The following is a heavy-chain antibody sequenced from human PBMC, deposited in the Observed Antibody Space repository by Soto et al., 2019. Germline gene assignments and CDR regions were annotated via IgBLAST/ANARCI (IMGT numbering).Heavy chain of an antibody. CDR1: GGSISSGGYS. CDR2: IYYSGST. V-gene: IGHV4-30-2*01. J-gene: IGHJ4*02. D-gene: IGHD4-17*01. CDR3: ARGMTTVTTLDY. Sequence: QLQLQESGSGLVKPSQTLSLTCAVSGGSISSGGYSWSWIRQPPGKGLEWIGYIYYSGSTYYNPSLKMRVTMSVDTSKNQFSLKLSSVTAADTAVYYCARGMTTVTTLDYWGQGTLVTVSS.